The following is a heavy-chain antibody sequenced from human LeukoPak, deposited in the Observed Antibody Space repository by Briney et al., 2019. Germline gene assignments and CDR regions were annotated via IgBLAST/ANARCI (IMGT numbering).Heavy chain of an antibody. CDR2: INHSGST. V-gene: IGHV4-34*01. CDR3: ARGRARVPAEDLLYLDY. CDR1: GGSFSGYY. D-gene: IGHD2-2*01. J-gene: IGHJ4*02. Sequence: SETLSLTCAVYGGSFSGYYWSWIRQPPGKGLEWIGEINHSGSTNYNPSLKSRVTISVDTSKNQFSLKLSSVTATDTAVYYCARGRARVPAEDLLYLDYWGQGTLVTVSS.